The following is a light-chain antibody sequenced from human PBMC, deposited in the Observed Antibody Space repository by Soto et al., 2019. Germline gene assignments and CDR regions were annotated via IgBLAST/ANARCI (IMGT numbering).Light chain of an antibody. CDR3: HSYDSSLSAVV. CDR2: SNN. CDR1: SSKIGAGYD. Sequence: QSALTQPPSVSGAPGQRVTISCTGTSSKIGAGYDVHWYQQLPGKAPTLLIYSNNDRPSGVPDRFSGSKSGTSASLAITGLQADDEADYYCHSYDSSLSAVVFGGGTKVTVL. J-gene: IGLJ3*02. V-gene: IGLV1-40*01.